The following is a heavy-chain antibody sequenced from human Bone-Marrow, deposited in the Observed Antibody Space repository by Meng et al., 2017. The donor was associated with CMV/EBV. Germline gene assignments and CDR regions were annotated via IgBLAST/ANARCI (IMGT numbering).Heavy chain of an antibody. J-gene: IGHJ3*02. D-gene: IGHD2-2*02. CDR1: GFTFSRYW. CDR2: IKQDGSEK. Sequence: GESLKISCAASGFTFSRYWMSWVRQAPGKGLEWVANIKQDGSEKYYVDSVKGRFTISRDNAKNSLYLQMNSLRAEDTAVYYCAREASLPAAIIGAFDIWGQGTMVTVSS. V-gene: IGHV3-7*01. CDR3: AREASLPAAIIGAFDI.